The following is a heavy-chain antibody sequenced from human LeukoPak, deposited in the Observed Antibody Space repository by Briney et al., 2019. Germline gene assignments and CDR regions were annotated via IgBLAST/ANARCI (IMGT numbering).Heavy chain of an antibody. CDR2: INYFEST. Sequence: PSETLSLTCAVYGGSFNGYCWSWIRQSSGKGLEWIGEINYFESTNYNPSLKSRVTVSVDTSKNQFSLKLSSVTAADTAVYYCARTSRLVDDYGDYGGHFDYWGQGTLVTVSS. D-gene: IGHD4-17*01. CDR1: GGSFNGYC. V-gene: IGHV4-34*01. J-gene: IGHJ4*02. CDR3: ARTSRLVDDYGDYGGHFDY.